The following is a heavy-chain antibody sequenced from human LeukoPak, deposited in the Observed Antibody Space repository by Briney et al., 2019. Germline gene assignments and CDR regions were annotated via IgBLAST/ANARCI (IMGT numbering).Heavy chain of an antibody. CDR2: INTDGTVT. CDR3: ATKQWLAPPPDS. CDR1: GFTFSKYW. Sequence: GGSLRLSCAASGFTFSKYWMLWVRQAPGKGLESVSRINTDGTVTTYADSVKGRCTVSRDNADNTMFPQMNSVRDEDTAVYYCATKQWLAPPPDSWGQGTPVTVSS. J-gene: IGHJ4*02. V-gene: IGHV3-74*01. D-gene: IGHD6-19*01.